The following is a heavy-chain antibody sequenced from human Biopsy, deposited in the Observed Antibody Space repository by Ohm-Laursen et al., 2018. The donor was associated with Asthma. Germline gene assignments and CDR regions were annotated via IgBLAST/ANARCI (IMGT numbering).Heavy chain of an antibody. V-gene: IGHV3-23*01. CDR3: ARDGTDMNEAMPKDY. J-gene: IGHJ4*02. CDR2: ISGSGGST. Sequence: LRLSCAASGFTFSSYAMSWVRQAPGKGLEWVSAISGSGGSTYYADSVKGRFTISRDNSKNSLYLQMNSLRAEDTAVYYCARDGTDMNEAMPKDYWGQGTLVTVSS. D-gene: IGHD2-2*01. CDR1: GFTFSSYA.